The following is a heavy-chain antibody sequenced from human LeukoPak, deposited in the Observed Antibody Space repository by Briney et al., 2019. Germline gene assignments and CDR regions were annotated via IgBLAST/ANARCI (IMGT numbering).Heavy chain of an antibody. CDR3: AVWFGEFYYYGMDV. J-gene: IGHJ6*02. Sequence: APVKVSCKASGYTFTSYGISWVRQAPGQGLEWMGWISAYNGNTNYAQKLQGRVTMTTDTSTSTAYMELRSLRSDDTAVYYCAVWFGEFYYYGMDVWGQGTTVTVSS. CDR1: GYTFTSYG. D-gene: IGHD3-10*01. V-gene: IGHV1-18*01. CDR2: ISAYNGNT.